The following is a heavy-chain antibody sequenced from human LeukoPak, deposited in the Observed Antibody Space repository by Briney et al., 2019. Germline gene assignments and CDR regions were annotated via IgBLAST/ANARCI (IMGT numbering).Heavy chain of an antibody. CDR2: IKQDGSEK. J-gene: IGHJ5*02. CDR3: ARDRTYYDFWSGYES. Sequence: PGGSLRLSCAASGFTFSDYSMNWVRQAPGKGLEWVANIKQDGSEKYYVDSVKGRFTISRDNAKNSLYLQMNSLRAEDTAVYYCARDRTYYDFWSGYESWGQGTLVTVSS. V-gene: IGHV3-7*01. CDR1: GFTFSDYS. D-gene: IGHD3-3*01.